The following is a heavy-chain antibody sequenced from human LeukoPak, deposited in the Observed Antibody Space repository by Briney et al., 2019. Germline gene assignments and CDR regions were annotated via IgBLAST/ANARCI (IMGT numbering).Heavy chain of an antibody. J-gene: IGHJ6*04. CDR2: ISSSSSYT. CDR1: GFTFSDYY. CDR3: ARAGYCSSTSCYTFYGMDV. Sequence: GGSLGPSCAASGFTFSDYYMSWIRQAPGKGLEWVSYISSSSSYTNYADSVKGRFTISRDNAKNSLYLQMNSLRAEDTAVYYCARAGYCSSTSCYTFYGMDVWGKGTTVTVSS. V-gene: IGHV3-11*06. D-gene: IGHD2-2*01.